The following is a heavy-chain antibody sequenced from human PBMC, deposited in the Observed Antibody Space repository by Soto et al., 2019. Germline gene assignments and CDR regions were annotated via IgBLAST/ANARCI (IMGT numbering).Heavy chain of an antibody. J-gene: IGHJ5*02. CDR3: AIDSHVDTAMVTAGNWFDP. V-gene: IGHV3-30-3*01. D-gene: IGHD5-18*01. CDR1: GFTFSSYA. CDR2: ISYDGSNK. Sequence: QVQLVESGGGVVQPGRSLRLSCAASGFTFSSYAMHWVRQAPGKGLEWVAVISYDGSNKYYADSVKGRFTISRDNSKNTLYLQMNSLRAEDTAVYYCAIDSHVDTAMVTAGNWFDPWGQGTLVTVSS.